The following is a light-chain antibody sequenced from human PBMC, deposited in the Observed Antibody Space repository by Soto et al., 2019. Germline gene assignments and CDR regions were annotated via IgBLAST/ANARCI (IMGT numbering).Light chain of an antibody. CDR1: QSISSY. CDR3: LQTYTSPYT. Sequence: DIQMTQSPSSLSASLGDRVTISCRASQSISSYLHWYQKKPGEAPKLLIYAASTLETGVPSRFSGSGSGSEFTLIITGRQPADVGRYHCLQTYTSPYTFVQGTDL. J-gene: IGKJ2*01. V-gene: IGKV1-39*01. CDR2: AAS.